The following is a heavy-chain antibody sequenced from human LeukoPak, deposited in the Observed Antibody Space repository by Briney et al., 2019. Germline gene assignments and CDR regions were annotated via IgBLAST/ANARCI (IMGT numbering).Heavy chain of an antibody. Sequence: ETLSLTWTVSGGSISSYYWSWIRQPPGKGLEWIGYIYYSGSTNYNPSLKSRVTISVDTSKNQFSLKLSSVTAADTAVYYCARAKVRGVTYAPFDYWGQGTLVTVSS. CDR2: IYYSGST. CDR1: GGSISSYY. D-gene: IGHD3-10*01. V-gene: IGHV4-59*01. CDR3: ARAKVRGVTYAPFDY. J-gene: IGHJ4*02.